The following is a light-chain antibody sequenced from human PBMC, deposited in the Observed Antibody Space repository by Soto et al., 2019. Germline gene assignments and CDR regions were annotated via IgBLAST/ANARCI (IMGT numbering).Light chain of an antibody. Sequence: QSVLTQPASVSGSPGQWITISCTGTSSDIGSHNYVSWYQQHPGKAPKVMIYEVSNRPSGVSNRFSGSKSGNTASLTISGLQAEDEADYYCSSYTVTSVTLYVFGTGTKVTVL. CDR1: SSDIGSHNY. CDR2: EVS. V-gene: IGLV2-14*01. J-gene: IGLJ1*01. CDR3: SSYTVTSVTLYV.